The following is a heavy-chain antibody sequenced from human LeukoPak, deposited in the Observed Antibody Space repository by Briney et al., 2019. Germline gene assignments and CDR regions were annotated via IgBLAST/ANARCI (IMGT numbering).Heavy chain of an antibody. J-gene: IGHJ3*02. CDR2: INPSGGST. V-gene: IGHV1-46*01. Sequence: ASVKVSCKASGSPFTSYYMHWVRQAPGQGLEWMGIINPSGGSTSYAQKFQGRVTMTRDTSTSTVYMELSSLRSEDTAVYYCARDRIWDRAFDIWGQGTMVTVSS. D-gene: IGHD3-16*01. CDR3: ARDRIWDRAFDI. CDR1: GSPFTSYY.